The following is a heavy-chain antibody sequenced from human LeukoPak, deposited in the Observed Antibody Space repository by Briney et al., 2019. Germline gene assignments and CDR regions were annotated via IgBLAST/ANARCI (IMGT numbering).Heavy chain of an antibody. CDR1: GFTVSSNY. D-gene: IGHD6-19*01. J-gene: IGHJ4*02. CDR3: AGRRSSGWYAY. V-gene: IGHV3-53*01. Sequence: GGSLRLSCATSGFTVSSNYMSWVRQAPGKGLEWVSVIYDSGTTYYADSVKGRFLIFRDTSKNTVDLQMSSLRVEDTAVYYCAGRRSSGWYAYWGQGTLVTVSS. CDR2: IYDSGTT.